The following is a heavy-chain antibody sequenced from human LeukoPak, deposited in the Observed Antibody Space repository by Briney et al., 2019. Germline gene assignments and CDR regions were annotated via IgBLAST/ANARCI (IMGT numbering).Heavy chain of an antibody. Sequence: SQTLSLTCTVSGGSISSGSYYWSWIRQPAGKGLEWIGRIYTSGITNYNPSLKSRVTMSVNRSKNQFSLKLSSVTAADTAVYYCARAVGSSESNWFDPWGQGALVTVSS. CDR1: GGSISSGSYY. D-gene: IGHD1-26*01. V-gene: IGHV4-61*02. CDR3: ARAVGSSESNWFDP. CDR2: IYTSGIT. J-gene: IGHJ5*02.